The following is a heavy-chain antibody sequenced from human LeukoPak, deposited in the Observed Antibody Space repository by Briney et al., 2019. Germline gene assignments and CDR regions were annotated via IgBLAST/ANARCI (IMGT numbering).Heavy chain of an antibody. J-gene: IGHJ4*02. V-gene: IGHV5-51*01. CDR1: GYSFTSYW. Sequence: GESLKISCKGSGYSFTSYWIGWVRQMPGKGLEWMGIIYPGDSDTRYSPSFQGQVTISADKSISTAYLQWGSLKASDTAMYYCARGYCSGGSCYSRGYYFDYWGQGTLVTVSS. CDR2: IYPGDSDT. CDR3: ARGYCSGGSCYSRGYYFDY. D-gene: IGHD2-15*01.